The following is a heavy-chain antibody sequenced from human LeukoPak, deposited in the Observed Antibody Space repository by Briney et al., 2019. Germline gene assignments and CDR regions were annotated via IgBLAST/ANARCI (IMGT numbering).Heavy chain of an antibody. D-gene: IGHD4-23*01. CDR1: GFTFDDYG. V-gene: IGHV3-20*04. CDR3: ATDRKVGTWDPRFDY. CDR2: INWNGGNT. J-gene: IGHJ4*02. Sequence: RPGRSLRLSCAASGFTFDDYGMSWVRQAPGKGLEWVSGINWNGGNTGYADSVKGRFTISRDNAKISLYLQMNSLRAEDTAVYYCATDRKVGTWDPRFDYWGQGTLVTVSS.